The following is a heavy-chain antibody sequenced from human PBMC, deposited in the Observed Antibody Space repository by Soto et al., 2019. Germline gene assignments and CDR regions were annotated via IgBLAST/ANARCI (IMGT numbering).Heavy chain of an antibody. CDR1: GYTFTSYD. V-gene: IGHV1-8*01. J-gene: IGHJ3*02. D-gene: IGHD2-15*01. Sequence: ASVKVSCKASGYTFTSYDINWVRQATGQGLEWMGWMNPNSGNTGYAQKFQGRGTMTRNTSISTAYMELSSLRSEDTAVYYCARWAGSVVVAANGGVENDAFDIWGQGTMVTVSS. CDR3: ARWAGSVVVAANGGVENDAFDI. CDR2: MNPNSGNT.